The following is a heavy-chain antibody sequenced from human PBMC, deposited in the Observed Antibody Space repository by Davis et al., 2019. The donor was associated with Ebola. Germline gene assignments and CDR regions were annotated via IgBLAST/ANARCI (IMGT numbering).Heavy chain of an antibody. CDR2: ISGSGGST. V-gene: IGHV3-23*01. D-gene: IGHD3-3*01. J-gene: IGHJ6*02. CDR3: ARFKERSFWSGYNHTPHYYGMDV. CDR1: GFTFSSYA. Sequence: GESLKISCAASGFTFSSYAMSWVRQAPGKGLEWVSAISGSGGSTYYADSVKGRFTISRDNSKNTLYLQMNSLRAEDTAVYYCARFKERSFWSGYNHTPHYYGMDVWGQGTTVTVSS.